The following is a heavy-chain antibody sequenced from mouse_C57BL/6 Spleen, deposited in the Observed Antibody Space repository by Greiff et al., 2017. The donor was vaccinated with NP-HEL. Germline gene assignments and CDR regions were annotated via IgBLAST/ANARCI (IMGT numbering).Heavy chain of an antibody. J-gene: IGHJ4*01. CDR3: ARDTTVVAYYYAMDY. CDR2: IYPRDGST. D-gene: IGHD1-1*01. CDR1: GYTFTDHT. Sequence: QVQLQQSDAELVKPGASVKISCKVSGYTFTDHTIHWMKQRPEQGLEWIGYIYPRDGSTKYNEKFKGKATLTADKSSSKAYMQLNSLTSEDSAVYCCARDTTVVAYYYAMDYWGQGTSVTVSS. V-gene: IGHV1-78*01.